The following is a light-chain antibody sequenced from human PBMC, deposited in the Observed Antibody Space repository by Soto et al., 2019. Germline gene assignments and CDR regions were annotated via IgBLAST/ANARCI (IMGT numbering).Light chain of an antibody. CDR1: QSVSID. V-gene: IGKV3D-15*01. J-gene: IGKJ1*01. CDR3: QLYNSYSEA. CDR2: DAS. Sequence: EIVMTQSQDTLSVSPGEIATLSCRASQSVSIDLAWYQQTPGQAPRLLIYDASNRATGIPARFSGSGSGTEFTLTICSLQPDDFATYYCQLYNSYSEAFGQGTKVDI.